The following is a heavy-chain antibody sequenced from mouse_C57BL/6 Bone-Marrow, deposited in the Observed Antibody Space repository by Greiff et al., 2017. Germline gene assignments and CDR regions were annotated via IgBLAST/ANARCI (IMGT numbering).Heavy chain of an antibody. J-gene: IGHJ2*01. D-gene: IGHD2-3*01. CDR1: GYTFTSYG. V-gene: IGHV1-81*01. CDR3: ARLRWLLACY. Sequence: VQLQQSGAELARPGASVKLSCKASGYTFTSYGISWVKQRTGQGLEWIGEIYPRSGNTYYNEKFKGKATLTADKSSSTAYMELRSLTSEDSAVYFCARLRWLLACYWGQGTTLTVSS. CDR2: IYPRSGNT.